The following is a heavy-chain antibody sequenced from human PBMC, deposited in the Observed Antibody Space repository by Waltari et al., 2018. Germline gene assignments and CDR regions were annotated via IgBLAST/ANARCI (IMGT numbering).Heavy chain of an antibody. CDR3: ATFNWNYGDY. Sequence: QVQLQESGPGLVKPSETLSLTCTVSGGSISNYYWSWIRQSPGKGLEWIGSIYYSGSTNYNPSLKSRVTITADTSTDTAYMELSSLRSEDTAVYYCATFNWNYGDYWGQGTLVTVSS. V-gene: IGHV4-59*03. J-gene: IGHJ4*02. CDR1: GGSISNYY. CDR2: IYYSGST. D-gene: IGHD1-7*01.